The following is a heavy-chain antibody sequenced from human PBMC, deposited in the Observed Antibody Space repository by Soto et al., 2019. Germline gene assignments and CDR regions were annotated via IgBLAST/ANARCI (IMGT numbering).Heavy chain of an antibody. J-gene: IGHJ4*02. Sequence: GGSLRLSCAAAGFTFSSYSMNWVRQAPGKGLEWVSLISSSSSDIYYADSVKGRFTISRDNAKNSLYLQMNSLRAEDTAVYYCARVPLYYYDSSGYYYFDYWGQGTLVTVSS. CDR3: ARVPLYYYDSSGYYYFDY. D-gene: IGHD3-22*01. CDR2: ISSSSSDI. CDR1: GFTFSSYS. V-gene: IGHV3-21*01.